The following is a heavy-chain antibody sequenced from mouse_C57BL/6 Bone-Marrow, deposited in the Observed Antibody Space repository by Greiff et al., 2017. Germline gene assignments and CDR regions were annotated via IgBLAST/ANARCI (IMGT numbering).Heavy chain of an antibody. CDR2: ISSGGAYI. CDR1: GFTFSSYA. Sequence: EVHLVESGEGLVKPGGSLKLSCAASGFTFSSYAMSWVRQTPEKRLEWVAYISSGGAYIYYADTVKGRFTISRDNARNTLYLQMSSLKSEDTARYYYRRGAYYCSFYYYAMDYWGQGTSVTVSS. J-gene: IGHJ4*01. V-gene: IGHV5-9-1*02. D-gene: IGHD1-1*01. CDR3: RRGAYYCSFYYYAMDY.